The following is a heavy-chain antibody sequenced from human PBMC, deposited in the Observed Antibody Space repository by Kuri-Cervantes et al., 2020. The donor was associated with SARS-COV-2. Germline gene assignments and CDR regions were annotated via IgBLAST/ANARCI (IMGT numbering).Heavy chain of an antibody. CDR2: ISGSGANT. D-gene: IGHD2/OR15-2a*01. Sequence: GESLKISCAASGFTFSSFPMSWVRQAPGKGLGWVSGISGSGANTYYADSVKGWFTTSRDNSKNTLYLQMNSLRAEDTAVYYCVKDSRVYYFDYWGQGTLVTVSS. V-gene: IGHV3-23*01. CDR1: GFTFSSFP. J-gene: IGHJ4*02. CDR3: VKDSRVYYFDY.